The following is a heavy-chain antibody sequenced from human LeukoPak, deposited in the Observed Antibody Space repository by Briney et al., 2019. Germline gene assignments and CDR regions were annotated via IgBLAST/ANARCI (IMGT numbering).Heavy chain of an antibody. V-gene: IGHV1-18*01. J-gene: IGHJ4*02. CDR1: GYTFTSYG. CDR2: ISAYNGNT. D-gene: IGHD6-19*01. Sequence: ASVKVSCKASGYTFTSYGISWVRQAPGQGLEWMGWISAYNGNTNYAQKLQGRVTMTTDTSTSTAYMELRSLRSDDTAVYYCARTADKYSSGWDYFDYWGQGTLVTVSS. CDR3: ARTADKYSSGWDYFDY.